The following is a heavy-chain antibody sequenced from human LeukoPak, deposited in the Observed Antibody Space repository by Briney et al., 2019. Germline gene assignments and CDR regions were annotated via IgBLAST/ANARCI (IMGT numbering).Heavy chain of an antibody. D-gene: IGHD4-17*01. CDR2: IYYSGRT. V-gene: IGHV4-59*11. J-gene: IGHJ5*02. CDR1: GGSISSHY. CDR3: ARGGTTVTPGLLWFDP. Sequence: PSETLSLTCSVSGGSISSHYWSWIRQPPGKGLEWIGYIYYSGRTKYNPSLKSRVTISVDTSKNQFSLKLSSVPDADTAVYYCARGGTTVTPGLLWFDPWGQGTLVTVSS.